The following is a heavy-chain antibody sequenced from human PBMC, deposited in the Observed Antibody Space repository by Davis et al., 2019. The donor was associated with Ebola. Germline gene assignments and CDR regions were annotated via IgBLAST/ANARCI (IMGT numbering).Heavy chain of an antibody. Sequence: AASVKVSCKASGYTFTSYGISWVRQAPGQGLEWMGGIIPIFGTANYAQKFQGRVTITADKSTSTAYMELSSLRSEDTAVYYCARDIITMVQGVIIAYYGMDVWGQGTTVTVSS. CDR3: ARDIITMVQGVIIAYYGMDV. J-gene: IGHJ6*02. CDR1: GYTFTSYG. V-gene: IGHV1-69*06. D-gene: IGHD3-10*01. CDR2: IIPIFGTA.